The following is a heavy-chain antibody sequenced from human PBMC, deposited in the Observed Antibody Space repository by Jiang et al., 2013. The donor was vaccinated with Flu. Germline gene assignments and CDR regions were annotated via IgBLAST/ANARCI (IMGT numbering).Heavy chain of an antibody. D-gene: IGHD1-26*01. V-gene: IGHV6-1*01. CDR1: GDSVSSNSAA. CDR2: TYYRSKWYN. CDR3: AIRVGADFDS. Sequence: QTLSLTCAISGDSVSSNSAAWNWIRQSPSRGLEWLGRTYYRSKWYNDYSVSVKSRITINSDTSKNQFSLQLNSVTPEDTAVYFCAIRVGADFDSWGQGTLVTVSS. J-gene: IGHJ4*02.